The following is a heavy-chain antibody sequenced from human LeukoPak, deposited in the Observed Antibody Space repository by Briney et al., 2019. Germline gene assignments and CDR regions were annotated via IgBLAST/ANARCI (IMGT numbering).Heavy chain of an antibody. CDR2: ISGSGDRT. V-gene: IGHV3-23*01. J-gene: IGHJ6*02. CDR3: GKRELWHGSGEDA. CDR1: GFTFNNYA. Sequence: GGSLRLSCAASGFTFNNYAMSWFRQTPGKGLEGVSAISGSGDRTYYAESVKGRFSISRDNSKNTLYLQMHSLRAEDTAVYYCGKRELWHGSGEDAWGQGTTVTVSS. D-gene: IGHD3-10*01.